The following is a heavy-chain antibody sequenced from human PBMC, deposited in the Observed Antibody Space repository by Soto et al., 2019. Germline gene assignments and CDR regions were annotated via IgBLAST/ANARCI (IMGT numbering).Heavy chain of an antibody. CDR1: GYTFRNFG. CDR3: TPDAKHYHILTRFLVNDY. J-gene: IGHJ4*01. D-gene: IGHD3-9*01. CDR2: ISTDNGNT. Sequence: ASVKVSWKASGYTFRNFGISWVRQAPGQGLEWLGWISTDNGNTKYAQNFHDRVTMTTDTATTTAYMELRSLRSDDSFVYHRTPDAKHYHILTRFLVNDYWS. V-gene: IGHV1-18*01.